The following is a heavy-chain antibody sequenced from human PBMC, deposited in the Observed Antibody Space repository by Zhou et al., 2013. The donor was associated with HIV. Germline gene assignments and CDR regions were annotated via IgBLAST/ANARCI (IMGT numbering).Heavy chain of an antibody. V-gene: IGHV1-69*05. CDR1: GGTFSSYA. J-gene: IGHJ6*03. Sequence: QVQLVQSGAEVKKPGSSVKVSCKASGGTFSSYAISWVRQAPGQGLEWMGGIIPIFGTANYAQKFQGRVTITTDESTSTAYMELSSLRSEDTAVYYCARDSGSGNEGYYYYMDVWGQRDHGHRLL. CDR3: ARDSGSGNEGYYYYMDV. D-gene: IGHD3-10*01. CDR2: IIPIFGTA.